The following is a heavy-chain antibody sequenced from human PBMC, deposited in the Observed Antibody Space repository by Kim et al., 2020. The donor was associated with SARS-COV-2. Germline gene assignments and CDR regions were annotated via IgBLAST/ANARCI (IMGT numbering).Heavy chain of an antibody. CDR2: ISSSSSYI. CDR1: GFTFSSYS. Sequence: GGSLRLSCAASGFTFSSYSMNWVRQAPGKGLEWVSSISSSSSYIYYADSVKGRFTISRDNAKNSLYLQMNSLRAEDTAVYYCARESIAAAGTGMDVWGQGTTVTVSS. V-gene: IGHV3-21*01. CDR3: ARESIAAAGTGMDV. J-gene: IGHJ6*02. D-gene: IGHD6-13*01.